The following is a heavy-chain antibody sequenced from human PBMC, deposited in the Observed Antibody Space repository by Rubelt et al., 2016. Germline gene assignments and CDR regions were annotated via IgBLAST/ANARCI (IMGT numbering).Heavy chain of an antibody. CDR2: IIPIFGTA. Sequence: QVQLVQSGAEVKKPGSSVKVSCKASGGTFSSYAISWVRQAPGQGLEWMGGIIPIFGTANYAQKFQGRVTITADESPSAAYMELSTRTSEDTAVYYCAGTSGGAIDRWGQGTRVTVSS. CDR3: AGTSGGAIDR. J-gene: IGHJ4*02. V-gene: IGHV1-69*01. D-gene: IGHD3-16*01. CDR1: GGTFSSYA.